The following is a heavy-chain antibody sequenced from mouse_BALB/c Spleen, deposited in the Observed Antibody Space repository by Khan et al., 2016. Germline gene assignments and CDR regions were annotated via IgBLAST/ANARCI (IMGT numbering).Heavy chain of an antibody. CDR3: ATTVVAPRFAY. CDR1: GYSITSDYA. Sequence: EVQLQESGPGLVKPSQSLSLTCTVTGYSITSDYAWNWLRQFPGNKLEWMGYISYSGSTSYNPSLKSRISITRDTSKNQFFLQLNSVTTGDTATYYCATTVVAPRFAYWGQGTLVTVSA. CDR2: ISYSGST. J-gene: IGHJ3*01. V-gene: IGHV3-2*02. D-gene: IGHD1-1*01.